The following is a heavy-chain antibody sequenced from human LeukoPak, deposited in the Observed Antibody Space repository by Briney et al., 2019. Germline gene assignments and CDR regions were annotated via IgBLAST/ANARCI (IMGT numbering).Heavy chain of an antibody. Sequence: GGSLRLSCAASGFTFSSYEMNWVRQAPGKGLEWVSYITSSGSIIYHADSVKGRFTISRDNARNSLYLQKNSLRVEDTALYYCARKGRPNWYFDLWGRGTLVTVSS. CDR3: ARKGRPNWYFDL. J-gene: IGHJ2*01. CDR2: ITSSGSII. D-gene: IGHD2-15*01. V-gene: IGHV3-48*03. CDR1: GFTFSSYE.